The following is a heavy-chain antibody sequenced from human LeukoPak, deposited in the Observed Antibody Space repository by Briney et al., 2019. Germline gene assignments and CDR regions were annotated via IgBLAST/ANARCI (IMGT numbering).Heavy chain of an antibody. CDR2: IGTAGDT. D-gene: IGHD6-13*01. J-gene: IGHJ4*02. CDR1: GFTFSSYD. V-gene: IGHV3-13*01. Sequence: GGSLRLSCAASGFTFSSYDMHWVRQATGKGLEWVSAIGTAGDTYYPGSVKGRFTISRENAKNSLYLQMNSLRAGDTAVYYCARGEGVAAAGTGLDYWGQGTLVTVSS. CDR3: ARGEGVAAAGTGLDY.